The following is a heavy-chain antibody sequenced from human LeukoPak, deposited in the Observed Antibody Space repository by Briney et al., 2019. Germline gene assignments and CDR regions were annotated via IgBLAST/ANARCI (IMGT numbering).Heavy chain of an antibody. V-gene: IGHV1-18*01. J-gene: IGHJ4*02. CDR1: GYTFTSYG. D-gene: IGHD4-23*01. CDR3: ARGDYGGGFDY. Sequence: ASVKVSCKASGYTFTSYGITWVRQAPGQGLEWMGWISSYNGDTKYAQKVQGRVTVTTDTSTSAAYMELRSLSLDDTAVYYCARGDYGGGFDYWGQGTLVTVSS. CDR2: ISSYNGDT.